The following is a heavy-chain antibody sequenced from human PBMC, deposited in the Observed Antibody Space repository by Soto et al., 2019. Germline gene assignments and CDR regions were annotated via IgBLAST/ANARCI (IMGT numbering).Heavy chain of an antibody. CDR3: AISFIYYFPTCGSADVDLHS. J-gene: IGHJ5*01. CDR2: IYHSGST. Sequence: TSAVSGGKSSKYRWVPISQPTRKGLEWIGEIYHSGSTNYNPSLKSRVTISVDTSKNQFYLKLSSVTAADTAVYYCAISFIYYFPTCGSADVDLHSGGKGTLSSAS. V-gene: IGHV4-4*02. D-gene: IGHD3-10*01. CDR1: GGKSSKYR.